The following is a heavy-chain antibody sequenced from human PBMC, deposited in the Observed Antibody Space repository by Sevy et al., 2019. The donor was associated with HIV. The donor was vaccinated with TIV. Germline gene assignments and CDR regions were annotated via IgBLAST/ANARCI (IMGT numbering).Heavy chain of an antibody. CDR2: INSDGSST. V-gene: IGHV3-74*01. CDR3: ARGTVAFDY. J-gene: IGHJ4*02. Sequence: GGSLRLSCAASEFTFSSYLMNWVRQAPGKGLVWVSRINSDGSSTNYADSVKGRFTISRDNAKNTLYLQMNSLRAEDTAVYYCARGTVAFDYWGQGTLVTVSS. D-gene: IGHD1-1*01. CDR1: EFTFSSYL.